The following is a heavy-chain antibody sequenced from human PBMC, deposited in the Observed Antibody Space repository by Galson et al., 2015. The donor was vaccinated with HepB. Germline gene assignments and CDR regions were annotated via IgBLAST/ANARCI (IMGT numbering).Heavy chain of an antibody. J-gene: IGHJ4*02. CDR3: ASDIDGSGSFYNMLAY. CDR1: GFTFSSYT. Sequence: SLRLSCAASGFTFSSYTMNWVRQAPGKGLQWLSLISSDINTKNYADSVKGRFSVSRDNSRDTVYLQMNGLRPEDTAVYFCASDIDGSGSFYNMLAYWGQGIMVTVSS. D-gene: IGHD3-10*01. CDR2: ISSDINTK. V-gene: IGHV3-30*04.